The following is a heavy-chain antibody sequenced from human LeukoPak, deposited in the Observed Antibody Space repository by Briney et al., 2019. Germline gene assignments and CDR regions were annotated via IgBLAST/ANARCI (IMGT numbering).Heavy chain of an antibody. CDR1: GITFRSNA. Sequence: GGSLRLSCAASGITFRSNAMHWVRQAPGKGLEWVAVITYDGSNKYYADSVKGRFTISRDNSKNTLYLQMNSLRAEDTAVYYCARGLLGAPTTYFDHWGQGTLVTVSS. J-gene: IGHJ4*02. CDR2: ITYDGSNK. CDR3: ARGLLGAPTTYFDH. V-gene: IGHV3-30-3*01. D-gene: IGHD1-26*01.